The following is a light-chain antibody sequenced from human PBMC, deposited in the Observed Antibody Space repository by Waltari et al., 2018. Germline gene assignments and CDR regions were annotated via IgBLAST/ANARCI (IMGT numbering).Light chain of an antibody. CDR1: SSDSGSSTY. V-gene: IGLV2-14*01. J-gene: IGLJ3*02. CDR3: CSYTSANTVV. CDR2: EVR. Sequence: QSALTQPASLSASPGQSIPISCAGTSSDSGSSTYSSCYQQHPTKPPHLIIYEVRTRASGVSHRFSASKSGNTASLTISGLQAEDEADYFCCSYTSANTVVFGGGTKLTVL.